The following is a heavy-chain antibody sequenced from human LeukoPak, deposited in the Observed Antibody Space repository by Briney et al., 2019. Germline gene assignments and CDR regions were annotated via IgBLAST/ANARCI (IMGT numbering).Heavy chain of an antibody. J-gene: IGHJ4*02. CDR3: ARDLPPPLVY. CDR2: ISYDGSNK. D-gene: IGHD1-14*01. CDR1: GFTFSSYA. Sequence: GGSLRLSCAASGFTFSSYAMHWVRQAPGKGLEWVAVISYDGSNKYYADSVKGRFTISRDNSKNTLYLQMNSLRAEDTAVYYCARDLPPPLVYWGQGTLVTISS. V-gene: IGHV3-30*04.